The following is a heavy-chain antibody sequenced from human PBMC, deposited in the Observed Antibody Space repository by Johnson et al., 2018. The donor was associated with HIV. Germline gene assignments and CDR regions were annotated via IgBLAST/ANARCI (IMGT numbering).Heavy chain of an antibody. J-gene: IGHJ3*02. D-gene: IGHD6-13*01. CDR2: TSYDGSNK. CDR1: GFAFSNFG. CDR3: AKEGSIAAAGNDAFDI. Sequence: VQLVESGGGVVQPGRSLRLSCAASGFAFSNFGMHWVRQAPGKGLEWVAVTSYDGSNKYYADSVKGRFTISRDNSKNRLYMQMNSLRAEDTAVYYCAKEGSIAAAGNDAFDIWGQGTMVTVSS. V-gene: IGHV3-30*18.